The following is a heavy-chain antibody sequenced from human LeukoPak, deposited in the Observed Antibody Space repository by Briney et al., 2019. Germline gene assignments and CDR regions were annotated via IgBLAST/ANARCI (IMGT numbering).Heavy chain of an antibody. CDR3: AIVGTTVTLFDY. J-gene: IGHJ4*02. Sequence: GGSLRLSCAASGFSFSSYSMNWVRQPPGKGLEWVSSISSSSSYIYYPDSVKGRSTLSRSNAKKSMFLQIDSLIADDTGFYFCAIVGTTVTLFDYWREETVLSVPS. CDR2: ISSSSSYI. V-gene: IGHV3-21*01. CDR1: GFSFSSYS. D-gene: IGHD4-17*01.